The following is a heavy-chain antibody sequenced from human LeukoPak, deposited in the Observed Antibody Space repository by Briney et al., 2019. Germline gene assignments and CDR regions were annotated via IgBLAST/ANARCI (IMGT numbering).Heavy chain of an antibody. V-gene: IGHV3-21*01. J-gene: IGHJ6*04. Sequence: GGSLRLSCAASGFTFSSYSMNWVRRAPGKGLEWVSSISSSSSYMYYADSVKGRFTISRDNAKNSLYLQMNSLRAEDTAVYYCARVLLWFGESYYGMDVWGKGTTVTVSS. D-gene: IGHD3-10*01. CDR1: GFTFSSYS. CDR2: ISSSSSYM. CDR3: ARVLLWFGESYYGMDV.